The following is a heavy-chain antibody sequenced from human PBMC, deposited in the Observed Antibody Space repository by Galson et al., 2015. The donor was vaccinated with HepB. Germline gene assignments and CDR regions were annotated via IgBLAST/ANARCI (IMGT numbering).Heavy chain of an antibody. J-gene: IGHJ4*02. CDR2: ISGSGGST. D-gene: IGHD6-19*01. CDR3: AKLIGYSSGWWDY. CDR1: GFTFSSYA. V-gene: IGHV3-23*01. Sequence: SLRLSCAASGFTFSSYAMSWVRQAPGKGLEWVSAISGSGGSTYYADSVKGRFTISRDNSKNTLYLQMNSLRAEDTAVYYCAKLIGYSSGWWDYWGQGTLVTVSS.